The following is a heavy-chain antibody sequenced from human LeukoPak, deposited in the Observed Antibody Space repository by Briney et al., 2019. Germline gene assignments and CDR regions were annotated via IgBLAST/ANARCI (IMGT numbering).Heavy chain of an antibody. Sequence: GRSLRLSCAASGFTFEDYAMHWVRQAPRRGLEWVSGISWNGKNIGHADSVKGRFTISRDNGKKSLYLQMNSLRTDDTALYYCVKCKVTTPLYGFDSWGQGTQVTVSS. D-gene: IGHD2-21*02. V-gene: IGHV3-9*01. CDR3: VKCKVTTPLYGFDS. CDR1: GFTFEDYA. CDR2: ISWNGKNI. J-gene: IGHJ4*02.